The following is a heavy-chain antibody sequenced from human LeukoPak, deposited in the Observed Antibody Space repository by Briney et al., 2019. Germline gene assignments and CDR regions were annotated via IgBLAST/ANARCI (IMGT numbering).Heavy chain of an antibody. CDR3: ARRDDAFDI. J-gene: IGHJ3*02. V-gene: IGHV4-59*11. CDR1: GGSISSHY. CDR2: ISYSGST. Sequence: SETLSLTCIVSGGSISSHYWTWIRQPPGKGLEWVGYISYSGSTSYNPSLKSRVIISVDTSKNQFSLKLSSVTAADTAVYYCARRDDAFDIWGQGTMVAVSS.